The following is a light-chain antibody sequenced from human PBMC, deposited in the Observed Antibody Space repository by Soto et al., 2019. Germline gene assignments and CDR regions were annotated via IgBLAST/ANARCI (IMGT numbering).Light chain of an antibody. J-gene: IGKJ1*01. CDR1: ENIRSY. CDR3: QQTFGTPRT. CDR2: AAS. Sequence: DIQMTQSPSSLSASAGDRVTITCRASENIRSYLNWYQQKPGQAPEVLIYAASKLHSRVPLRFSGSGSGTDFALNIPRLQPEDVATYYCQQTFGTPRTFGQGTKLEI. V-gene: IGKV1-39*01.